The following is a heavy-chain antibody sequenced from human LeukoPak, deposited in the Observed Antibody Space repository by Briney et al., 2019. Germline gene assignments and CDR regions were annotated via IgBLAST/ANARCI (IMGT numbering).Heavy chain of an antibody. CDR1: GFTFTTSA. Sequence: GASVKVSCKASGFTFTTSAVQWVRQARGQRLEWIGWIVVGSGNTNYAQKIQERVTITRDLSTNTAYMALSSLRPEDTAVYYCVAGGTSHYFDPWGQGTLVTVSS. D-gene: IGHD2-2*01. CDR3: VAGGTSHYFDP. V-gene: IGHV1-58*01. CDR2: IVVGSGNT. J-gene: IGHJ5*02.